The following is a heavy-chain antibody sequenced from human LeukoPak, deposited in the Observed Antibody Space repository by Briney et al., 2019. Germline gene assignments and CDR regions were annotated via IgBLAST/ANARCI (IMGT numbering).Heavy chain of an antibody. CDR2: MNPNNGNT. J-gene: IGHJ4*02. V-gene: IGHV1-8*01. Sequence: ASVKVSCKASGYTFTSYDINWVRQATGQGLEWMGWMNPNNGNTGYAQKFQGRVTMTRNTSISTAYMELSSLRSEDTAVYYCARGKDSGYDHDYWGQGTLVTVSS. CDR1: GYTFTSYD. D-gene: IGHD5-12*01. CDR3: ARGKDSGYDHDY.